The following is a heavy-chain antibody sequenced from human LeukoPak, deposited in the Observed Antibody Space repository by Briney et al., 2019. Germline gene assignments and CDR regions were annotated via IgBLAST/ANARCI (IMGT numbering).Heavy chain of an antibody. D-gene: IGHD1-1*01. V-gene: IGHV1-69*04. CDR2: IIPILGIA. CDR1: GGTFSSYA. Sequence: SVKVSCKASGGTFSSYAISWVRQAPGQGLEWMGRIIPILGIANYAQKFQGRVTITADKSTSTAYMELSSLRSEDTAVYYCARGHDPWRYFDYWGQGTLVTVSS. CDR3: ARGHDPWRYFDY. J-gene: IGHJ4*02.